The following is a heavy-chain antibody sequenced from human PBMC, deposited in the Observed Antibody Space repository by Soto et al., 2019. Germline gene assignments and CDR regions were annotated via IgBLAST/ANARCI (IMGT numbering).Heavy chain of an antibody. CDR1: GGTFSSYA. CDR2: IIPIFGTA. Sequence: SVKVSCKASGGTFSSYAISWVRQAPGQGLEWMGGIIPIFGTANYAQKFQGRVTITADKSTSTAYMELSSLRSEDTAVYYCASEWITMIVEGAFDIWGQGTRVSVSS. D-gene: IGHD3-22*01. CDR3: ASEWITMIVEGAFDI. V-gene: IGHV1-69*06. J-gene: IGHJ3*02.